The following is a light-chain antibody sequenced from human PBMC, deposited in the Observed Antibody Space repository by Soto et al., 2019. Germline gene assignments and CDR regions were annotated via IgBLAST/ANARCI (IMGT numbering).Light chain of an antibody. CDR1: QSINRY. J-gene: IGKJ4*01. CDR2: AAS. V-gene: IGKV1-39*01. Sequence: DIQMTQSPSSLSASIGDRVTITCRASQSINRYLNWYQQKPGKAPKLLIYAASSFQSGVPSRFSGSGSGTDFTLTITSLQPEDFATYYCQQTYSTPLTFGGGTKVDIK. CDR3: QQTYSTPLT.